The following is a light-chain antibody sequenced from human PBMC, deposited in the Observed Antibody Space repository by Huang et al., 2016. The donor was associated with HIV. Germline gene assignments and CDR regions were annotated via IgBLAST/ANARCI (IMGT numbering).Light chain of an antibody. CDR2: AAS. Sequence: DIQVTQSPSSLSASVGDRVTVTCRTSRGISDSLVWYQQKPGRAPKLLVYAASRLESGVPSRFSCSGAGADFTLTINNLLPEDFATYYCQQYYGTPYTFGQGTKVEIK. CDR3: QQYYGTPYT. V-gene: IGKV1-NL1*01. CDR1: RGISDS. J-gene: IGKJ2*01.